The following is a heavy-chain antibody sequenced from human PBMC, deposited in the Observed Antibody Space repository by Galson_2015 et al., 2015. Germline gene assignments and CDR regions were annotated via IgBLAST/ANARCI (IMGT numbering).Heavy chain of an antibody. J-gene: IGHJ2*01. D-gene: IGHD3-10*01. CDR2: ISGSTGST. Sequence: SLRLSCAAYGFTFSIYAMSWVRQAPGKGLEWVSDISGSTGSTNYAESVKGRFTIFRDNSKNTMYLQMSSLRAEDTAVYYCARELYGWYFDVWGRGTLVTVSS. CDR3: ARELYGWYFDV. V-gene: IGHV3-23*01. CDR1: GFTFSIYA.